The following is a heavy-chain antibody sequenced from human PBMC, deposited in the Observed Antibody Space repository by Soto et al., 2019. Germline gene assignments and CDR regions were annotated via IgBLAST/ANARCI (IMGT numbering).Heavy chain of an antibody. J-gene: IGHJ5*02. Sequence: PGEPLKISCKGSGYSFTNYWIAWVRQMPGKGLEWMGIIYPGDSSVRYSPSFQGQVTISADKAITTAFLQWTSLKASDTAMYYCGKLVPSSTALGWIDPWGPGTLVTVSS. CDR3: GKLVPSSTALGWIDP. D-gene: IGHD2-2*01. CDR1: GYSFTNYW. CDR2: IYPGDSSV. V-gene: IGHV5-51*01.